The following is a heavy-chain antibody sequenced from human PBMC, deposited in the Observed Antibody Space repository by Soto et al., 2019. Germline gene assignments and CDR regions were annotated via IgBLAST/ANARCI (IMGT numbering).Heavy chain of an antibody. V-gene: IGHV4-59*01. Sequence: QVQLQESGPGLVEPSETLSLTCTVSGDSISSYYWTWIRQPPGKGLEWIGYFYDSGSYNYNPSLKSRVIISADASKNQSSLKLRSVTAADTDVYYCAVTEYSILRPGWFQYWGQGTPVTVSS. CDR3: AVTEYSILRPGWFQY. CDR1: GDSISSYY. CDR2: FYDSGSY. J-gene: IGHJ1*01. D-gene: IGHD6-13*01.